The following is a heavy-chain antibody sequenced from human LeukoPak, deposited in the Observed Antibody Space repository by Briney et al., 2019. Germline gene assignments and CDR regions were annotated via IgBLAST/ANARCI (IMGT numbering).Heavy chain of an antibody. D-gene: IGHD1-14*01. J-gene: IGHJ6*03. Sequence: SETLSLTCAVYGGSFSGYYWSWIRQPPGKGLEWIGEINHSGSTNDKPSIKSRVTISVDKSKNQFSLKLNSVTAADTAVYYCARRYSLYYMDVWGRGTTVTVSS. V-gene: IGHV4-34*01. CDR2: INHSGST. CDR1: GGSFSGYY. CDR3: ARRYSLYYMDV.